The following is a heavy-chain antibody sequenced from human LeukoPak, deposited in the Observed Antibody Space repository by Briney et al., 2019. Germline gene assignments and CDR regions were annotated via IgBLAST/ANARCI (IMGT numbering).Heavy chain of an antibody. D-gene: IGHD2-21*01. CDR3: ARDDCGDTCYPGGY. Sequence: ASVKVSCKASGYTFTSYVVHWVRQAPGQRPEGMGWINAGNGDTKYSQNFQGRVTITRDTSASTAYMELSSLTSEDTALYYCARDDCGDTCYPGGYWGQGTLVTVSS. CDR2: INAGNGDT. V-gene: IGHV1-3*01. CDR1: GYTFTSYV. J-gene: IGHJ4*02.